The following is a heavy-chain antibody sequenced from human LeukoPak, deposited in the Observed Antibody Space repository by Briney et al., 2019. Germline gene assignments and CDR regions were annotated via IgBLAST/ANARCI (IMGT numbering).Heavy chain of an antibody. Sequence: GGSLRLSCAASGFTFSSYAMSWVRQAPGKGLEWVSAISGSGGSTYYADSVKGRFTISRDNSKNTLYLQMNSLRAGDTAVYYCANGLEIGLYFDYWGQGTLLTVSS. CDR1: GFTFSSYA. J-gene: IGHJ4*02. CDR2: ISGSGGST. D-gene: IGHD6-19*01. V-gene: IGHV3-23*01. CDR3: ANGLEIGLYFDY.